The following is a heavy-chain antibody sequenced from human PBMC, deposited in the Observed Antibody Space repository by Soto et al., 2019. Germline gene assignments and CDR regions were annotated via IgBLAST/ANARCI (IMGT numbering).Heavy chain of an antibody. CDR1: GYTFTSYG. D-gene: IGHD3-9*01. V-gene: IGHV1-18*04. Sequence: ASVKVSCKASGYTFTSYGISWVRQAPGQGLEWMGWISAYNGNTNYAQKLQGRVTMTTDTSTSTAYMELRSLRSDDTAVYYCARGSKYFDWSPPSLIWGQGTLVTVSS. CDR3: ARGSKYFDWSPPSLI. J-gene: IGHJ4*02. CDR2: ISAYNGNT.